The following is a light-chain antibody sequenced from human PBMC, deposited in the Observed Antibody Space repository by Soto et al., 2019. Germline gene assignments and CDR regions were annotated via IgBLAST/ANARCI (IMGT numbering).Light chain of an antibody. J-gene: IGLJ1*01. Sequence: QSVLTQPPSVSGAPGQRVTISCTGSSSNIGAGYDVHWYQQLPGTAPKLLIYGNSNRPSRVPDRFSGSKSGTSASLAITGLQAEDEADYYCQSYDSSLSAPYVFGTGTKVTVL. CDR2: GNS. CDR3: QSYDSSLSAPYV. CDR1: SSNIGAGYD. V-gene: IGLV1-40*01.